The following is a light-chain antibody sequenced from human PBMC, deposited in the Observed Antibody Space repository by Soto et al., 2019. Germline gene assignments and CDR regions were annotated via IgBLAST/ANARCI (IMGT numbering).Light chain of an antibody. J-gene: IGKJ5*01. CDR2: GAS. CDR3: QQSYNIPPIT. Sequence: DVLLTQSPSTLSASAGDRVTLSCRASQDISNSLNWYQQKPGKPPKVLIYGASTLQGGVPSRFSGGGSGTEFTLTISSLQPEDFATYYCQQSYNIPPITFGQGTRPEIK. V-gene: IGKV1-39*01. CDR1: QDISNS.